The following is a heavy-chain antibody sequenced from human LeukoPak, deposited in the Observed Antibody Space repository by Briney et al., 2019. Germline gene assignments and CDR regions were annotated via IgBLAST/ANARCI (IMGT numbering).Heavy chain of an antibody. CDR1: DDSISSVGYY. J-gene: IGHJ4*02. V-gene: IGHV4-31*03. CDR3: ASGNGYYYRYFDY. Sequence: SETLSLTCTVSDDSISSVGYYWTWIRQYPGKGLEWSGYIHYSGNTYYNPSLKSRVTISVDTSKNHFSLRRSSVTAADTAVYYCASGNGYYYRYFDYWGQGTLVTVSS. D-gene: IGHD3-22*01. CDR2: IHYSGNT.